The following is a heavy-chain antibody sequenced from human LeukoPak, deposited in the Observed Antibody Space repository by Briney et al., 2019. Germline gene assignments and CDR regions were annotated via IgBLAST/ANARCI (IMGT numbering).Heavy chain of an antibody. D-gene: IGHD6-19*01. CDR1: GFTFSSYS. Sequence: GGSLRLSCAASGFTFSSYSMNWVRQAPGKGLEWVSDISSSSSTIYYADSVKGRFTISRDNAKNSLFLQLNSLRDEDTAVYYCARDATVTGRWASFDYWGQGTLVTVSS. J-gene: IGHJ4*02. CDR2: ISSSSSTI. V-gene: IGHV3-48*02. CDR3: ARDATVTGRWASFDY.